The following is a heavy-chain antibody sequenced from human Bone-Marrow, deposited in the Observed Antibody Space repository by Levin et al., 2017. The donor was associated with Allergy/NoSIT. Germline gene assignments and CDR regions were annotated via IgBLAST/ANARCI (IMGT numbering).Heavy chain of an antibody. J-gene: IGHJ2*01. Sequence: GESLKISCAASGFTFSDDYMNWIRQAPGKGLEWVSSISSSGSNIEYAESVKGRFTISRDNTENSLYLQMDSLRADDTAVYYCARSSLTKRFWYFDLWGRGTLITVSS. CDR3: ARSSLTKRFWYFDL. CDR2: ISSSGSNI. CDR1: GFTFSDDY. D-gene: IGHD3-10*01. V-gene: IGHV3-11*01.